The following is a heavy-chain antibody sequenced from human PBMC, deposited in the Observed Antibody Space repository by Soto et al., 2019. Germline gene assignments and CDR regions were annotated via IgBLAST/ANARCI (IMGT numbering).Heavy chain of an antibody. D-gene: IGHD4-17*01. CDR2: ISAYNGNT. CDR1: GYTFTSYG. V-gene: IGHV1-18*01. CDR3: ARDDDYGANNWFAP. J-gene: IGHJ5*02. Sequence: GASVKVSCKASGYTFTSYGISWVRQAPGQGLEWMGWISAYNGNTNYAQKLQGRVTMTTDTSTSTAYMELRSLRSDDTAVYYCARDDDYGANNWFAPWGQGTLVTVSS.